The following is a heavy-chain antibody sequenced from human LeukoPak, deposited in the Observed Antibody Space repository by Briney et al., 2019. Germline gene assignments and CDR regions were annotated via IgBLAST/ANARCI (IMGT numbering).Heavy chain of an antibody. CDR3: VIDLDRLWFPELPMDV. D-gene: IGHD1-14*01. CDR1: GFTFADDA. J-gene: IGHJ6*02. Sequence: GRPLRLAWVAAGFTFADDAMDWVRHAARKCLGWVSGISAKIGSIGYAGSVKGRFTISRDTAKSSMYLQTNSLRAEDTALYYCVIDLDRLWFPELPMDVWGQGTTVTVSS. V-gene: IGHV3-9*01. CDR2: ISAKIGSI.